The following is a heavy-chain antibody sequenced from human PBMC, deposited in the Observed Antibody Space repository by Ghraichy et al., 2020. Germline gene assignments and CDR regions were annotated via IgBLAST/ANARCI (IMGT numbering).Heavy chain of an antibody. J-gene: IGHJ4*02. V-gene: IGHV6-1*01. CDR1: GDSVSSNSAA. Sequence: SCAISGDSVSSNSAAWNWIRQSPSRGLEWLGRIYYRSKWYIDYAVSVKSRIIINPDTSKNQFSLQLNSVTPEDTAVYYCASSSVAGDSYFDYWGQGTLVTFSS. D-gene: IGHD6-19*01. CDR2: IYYRSKWYI. CDR3: ASSSVAGDSYFDY.